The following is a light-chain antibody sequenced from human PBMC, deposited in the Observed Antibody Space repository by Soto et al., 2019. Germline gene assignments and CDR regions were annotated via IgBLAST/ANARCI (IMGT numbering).Light chain of an antibody. CDR3: QQYGSSPPT. CDR2: GAS. V-gene: IGKV3-20*01. CDR1: QSVSSSY. Sequence: ENVLTQSPGTLSLSPGERATLSCRASQSVSSSYLAWYQHKTGQAPRLLIYGASTRATGIPDRFSGSGSGTDFTLTISRLEPEDFAVYYCQQYGSSPPTFGQGTKVDIK. J-gene: IGKJ1*01.